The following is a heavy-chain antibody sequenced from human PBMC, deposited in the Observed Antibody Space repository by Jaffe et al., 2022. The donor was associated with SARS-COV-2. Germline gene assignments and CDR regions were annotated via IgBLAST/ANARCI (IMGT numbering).Heavy chain of an antibody. CDR3: ARANPNCGGDCYIYYYYMDV. V-gene: IGHV1-69*01. CDR2: IIPIFGTA. Sequence: QVQLVQSGAEVKKPGSSVKVSCKASGGTFSSYAISWVRQAPGQGLEWMGGIIPIFGTANYAQKFQGRVTITADESTSTAYMELSSLRSEDTAVYYCARANPNCGGDCYIYYYYMDVWGKGTTVTVSS. CDR1: GGTFSSYA. D-gene: IGHD2-21*02. J-gene: IGHJ6*03.